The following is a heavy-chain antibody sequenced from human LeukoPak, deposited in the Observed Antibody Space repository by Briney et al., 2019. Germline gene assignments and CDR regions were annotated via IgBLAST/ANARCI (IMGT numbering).Heavy chain of an antibody. CDR3: ARHYGAGSYYDNWFDP. CDR2: IYYSGST. Sequence: SETLSLTCTVSGGSISSFYWSWIRQPPGKGLEWLGYIYYSGSTDYNPSLRSRVTISIDTSKNRFSLKLSSVTAADTAVYYCARHYGAGSYYDNWFDPWGQGTLVTVSS. V-gene: IGHV4-59*01. D-gene: IGHD3-10*01. CDR1: GGSISSFY. J-gene: IGHJ5*02.